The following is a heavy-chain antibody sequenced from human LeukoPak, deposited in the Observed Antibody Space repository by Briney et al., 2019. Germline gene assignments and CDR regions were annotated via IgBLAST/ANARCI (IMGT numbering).Heavy chain of an antibody. D-gene: IGHD5-12*01. Sequence: PSGTLSLTCAVSGGSISSSNWWSWVRPPPGKGLEWIGEVYHSGTSNYNPSLKSRVTISVDKSRNQISLNLISVTAADTAVYYCARGAATIDYWGQGTLVTVSS. CDR2: VYHSGTS. J-gene: IGHJ4*02. CDR3: ARGAATIDY. CDR1: GGSISSSNW. V-gene: IGHV4-4*02.